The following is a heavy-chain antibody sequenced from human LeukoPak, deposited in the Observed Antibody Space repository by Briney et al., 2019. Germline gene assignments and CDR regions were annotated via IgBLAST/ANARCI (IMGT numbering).Heavy chain of an antibody. D-gene: IGHD3-3*01. Sequence: RGASVKVSCKASGYTFTGYYMHWVRQAPGQGLEWMGWINPNSGGTNYAQKFQGRVTMTRDTSISTAYMELSRLRSDDTAVYYCAREGGTHYDFWSGYYGYEWFDPWGQGTLVTVSS. J-gene: IGHJ5*02. CDR2: INPNSGGT. V-gene: IGHV1-2*02. CDR1: GYTFTGYY. CDR3: AREGGTHYDFWSGYYGYEWFDP.